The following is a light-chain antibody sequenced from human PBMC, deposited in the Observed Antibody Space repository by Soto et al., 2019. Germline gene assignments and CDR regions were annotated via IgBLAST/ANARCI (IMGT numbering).Light chain of an antibody. J-gene: IGKJ2*01. Sequence: VVLTQSPGTLSLSPGERATLSCRASQRINENYLAWYQQKIGQAPRLLIYRASRRATGIPDRFSGSGSGTDFTLTITRLEPEDFAVDYCQQYGGSSPYTFGQGTKLEIK. CDR2: RAS. V-gene: IGKV3-20*01. CDR1: QRINENY. CDR3: QQYGGSSPYT.